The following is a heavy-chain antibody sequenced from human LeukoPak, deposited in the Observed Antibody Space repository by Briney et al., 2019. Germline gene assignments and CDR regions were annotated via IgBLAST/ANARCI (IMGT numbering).Heavy chain of an antibody. J-gene: IGHJ5*02. CDR1: GGSFSGYY. V-gene: IGHV4-34*01. CDR2: INHSGST. CDR3: ARRTYYYGSGSYPPPNWFDP. D-gene: IGHD3-10*01. Sequence: SETLSLNCAVYGGSFSGYYWSWIRQPAGKGLEWIGEINHSGSTNYNPSLKSRVTISVDTSKNQFSLKLSSVTAADTAVYYCARRTYYYGSGSYPPPNWFDPWGQGTLVTVSS.